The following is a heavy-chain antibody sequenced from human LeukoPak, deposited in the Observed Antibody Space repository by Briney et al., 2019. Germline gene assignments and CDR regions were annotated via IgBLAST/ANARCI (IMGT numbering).Heavy chain of an antibody. V-gene: IGHV3-23*01. J-gene: IGHJ5*02. CDR2: ISGSGGST. CDR3: AKEIVVVVAATRWFDP. D-gene: IGHD2-15*01. Sequence: GGSLRLSCAASGFTFNSYAMSWVRQAPEKGLEWVSAISGSGGSTYYADSVKGRFTISRDNPKNTLYLQMNSLRAEDTAVYYCAKEIVVVVAATRWFDPWGQGTLVTVSS. CDR1: GFTFNSYA.